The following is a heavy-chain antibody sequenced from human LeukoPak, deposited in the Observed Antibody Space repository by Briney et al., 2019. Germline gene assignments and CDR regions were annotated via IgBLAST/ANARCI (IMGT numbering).Heavy chain of an antibody. CDR2: IHNNGDT. CDR3: GRWGYFDSGNYFVVDY. CDR1: DDSIRSYY. Sequence: SEILSLTCTVSDDSIRSYYWNWIRQAPGKALEWIGHIHNNGDTAYNFSLKSRVTISMDTSKNQFSLKLSSVTAADTAVYYCGRWGYFDSGNYFVVDYWGQGTVVTVSS. V-gene: IGHV4-59*01. J-gene: IGHJ4*02. D-gene: IGHD3-22*01.